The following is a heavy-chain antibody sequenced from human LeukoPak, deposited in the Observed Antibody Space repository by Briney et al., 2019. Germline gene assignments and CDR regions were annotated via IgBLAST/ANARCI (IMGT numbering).Heavy chain of an antibody. CDR3: ARDKGGFLYFGEYDP. Sequence: SETLSLTCTVSGASISSGSHHWSWIRQPAGKGLEWIGRIYTSGSTNYNPSLKSRISISVDMSKNQFSLKLSSVTAADTAVYYCARDKGGFLYFGEYDPWGQGTLVTVSS. V-gene: IGHV4-61*02. D-gene: IGHD3-10*01. CDR2: IYTSGST. J-gene: IGHJ5*02. CDR1: GASISSGSHH.